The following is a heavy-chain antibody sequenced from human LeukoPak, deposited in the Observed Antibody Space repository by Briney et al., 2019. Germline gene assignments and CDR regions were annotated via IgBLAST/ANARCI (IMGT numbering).Heavy chain of an antibody. CDR3: TKLKGWYGDGYFDY. J-gene: IGHJ4*02. CDR2: IYSGGTT. Sequence: LTGGSLRLSCAASGFSVSSKYMSWVRQPAGKGLEWVSVIYSGGTTFYADSVKGRFTISRDNSKNTVYLQMNSLRPDDTAVYYCTKLKGWYGDGYFDYWGPGTLVTVSS. V-gene: IGHV3-53*01. D-gene: IGHD6-19*01. CDR1: GFSVSSKY.